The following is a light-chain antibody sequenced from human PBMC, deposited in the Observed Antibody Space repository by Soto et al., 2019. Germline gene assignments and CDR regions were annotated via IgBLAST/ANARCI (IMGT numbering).Light chain of an antibody. CDR2: EVT. Sequence: QSVLTQPPSASGSPGQSVTISCTGTSSDVGGYNYVSWYQQHPGKAPKLMIYEVTKRPSGVPDRFSGSKSGTSASLAISGLRSEDEADYYCATWDDSLRGMLFGGGTKLT. V-gene: IGLV2-8*01. J-gene: IGLJ2*01. CDR3: ATWDDSLRGML. CDR1: SSDVGGYNY.